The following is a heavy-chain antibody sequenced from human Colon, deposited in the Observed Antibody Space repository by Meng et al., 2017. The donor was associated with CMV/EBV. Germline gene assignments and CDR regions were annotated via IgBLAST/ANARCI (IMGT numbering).Heavy chain of an antibody. V-gene: IGHV1-18*01. D-gene: IGHD3-10*01. J-gene: IGHJ4*02. Sequence: SGYTCTSYDVTWVRQAPGQGLEWMGWISTFDDQTNYTQKFQGRVTMTADRSTDTSYLELRSLRSDDTAMYYCARTRITITGGVTPFDYWGQGSLVTVSS. CDR1: GYTCTSYD. CDR3: ARTRITITGGVTPFDY. CDR2: ISTFDDQT.